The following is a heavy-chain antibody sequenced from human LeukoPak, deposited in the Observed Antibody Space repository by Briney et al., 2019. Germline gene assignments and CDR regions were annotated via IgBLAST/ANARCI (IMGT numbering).Heavy chain of an antibody. Sequence: PETLSLTCAVYGGSFSGYYWSWIRQPPGKGLEWIGEINHSGSTNYNPSLKSRVTISVDTSKNQFSLKLSSVTAADTAVYYCARGRYYYGSVDYWGQGTLVTVSS. CDR1: GGSFSGYY. V-gene: IGHV4-34*01. J-gene: IGHJ4*02. CDR2: INHSGST. D-gene: IGHD3-10*01. CDR3: ARGRYYYGSVDY.